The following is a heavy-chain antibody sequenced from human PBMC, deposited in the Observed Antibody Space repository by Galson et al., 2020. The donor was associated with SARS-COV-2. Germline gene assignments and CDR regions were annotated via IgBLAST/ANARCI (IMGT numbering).Heavy chain of an antibody. CDR3: ARPYSGSYRGYFDY. D-gene: IGHD1-26*01. CDR1: GFTFSSYA. Sequence: GGSLRLSCAASGFTFSSYAMHWVRQAPGKGLEWVAVISYDGSNKYYADSVKGRFTISRDNSKNTLYLQMNSLRAEDTAVYYCARPYSGSYRGYFDYWGQGTLVTVSS. CDR2: ISYDGSNK. V-gene: IGHV3-30*04. J-gene: IGHJ4*02.